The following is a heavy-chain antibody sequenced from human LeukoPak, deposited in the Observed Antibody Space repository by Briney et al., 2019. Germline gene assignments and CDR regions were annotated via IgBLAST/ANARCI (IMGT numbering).Heavy chain of an antibody. J-gene: IGHJ4*02. CDR3: ARDTVRFGELYTY. CDR2: ISSSGSTI. Sequence: GSLRLSCAASGVTFSSYEINWVRQAPGKGLEWDSYISSSGSTIYYADSVKGRFTISRDNAKNSLYLQMNSLRAEDTAVYYCARDTVRFGELYTYWGQGTLVTVSS. CDR1: GVTFSSYE. V-gene: IGHV3-48*03. D-gene: IGHD3-10*01.